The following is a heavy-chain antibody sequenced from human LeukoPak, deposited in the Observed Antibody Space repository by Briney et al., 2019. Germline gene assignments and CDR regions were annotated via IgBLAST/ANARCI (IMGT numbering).Heavy chain of an antibody. J-gene: IGHJ4*02. CDR2: IYHSGST. V-gene: IGHV4-61*01. Sequence: SETLSLTCTVSGGSISSSSYYWSWIRQPPGKGLEWIGYIYHSGSTKFNPSLKSRVTISVDTSKNQFSLKLYSVTAADTAVYYCAKHSSNWYSFDYWGQGTLVTVSS. D-gene: IGHD6-13*01. CDR1: GGSISSSSYY. CDR3: AKHSSNWYSFDY.